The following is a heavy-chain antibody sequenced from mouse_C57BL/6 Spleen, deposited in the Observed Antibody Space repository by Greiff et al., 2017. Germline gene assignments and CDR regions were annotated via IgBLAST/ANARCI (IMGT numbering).Heavy chain of an antibody. CDR3: ARSSGESMDY. D-gene: IGHD3-2*02. J-gene: IGHJ4*01. V-gene: IGHV1-50*01. Sequence: QVQLQQPGAELVKPGASVKLSCKASGYTFTSYWMQWVKQRPGQGLEWIGELAPSDSYTNYNQKFKGKATLTVDTSSSTAYMQLSSLTSEDSAVYYCARSSGESMDYWGQGTSVTVSS. CDR2: LAPSDSYT. CDR1: GYTFTSYW.